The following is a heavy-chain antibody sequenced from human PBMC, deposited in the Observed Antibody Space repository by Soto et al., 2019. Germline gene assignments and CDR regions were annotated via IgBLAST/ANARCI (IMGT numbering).Heavy chain of an antibody. D-gene: IGHD2-15*01. CDR1: GYTFTSYD. V-gene: IGHV1-8*01. CDR3: ARTVVAATFNYYYYHYYMDV. Sequence: ASVKVSCKASGYTFTSYDINWVRQATGQGLEWMGWMNPNSGNTGYAQKFQGRVTMTRNTSISTAYMELSSLRSEDTAVYYCARTVVAATFNYYYYHYYMDVWGKGTTVTVSS. J-gene: IGHJ6*03. CDR2: MNPNSGNT.